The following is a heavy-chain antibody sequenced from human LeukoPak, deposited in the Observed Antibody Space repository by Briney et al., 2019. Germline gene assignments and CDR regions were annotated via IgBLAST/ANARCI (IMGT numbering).Heavy chain of an antibody. CDR3: ASSYGDYEGEYFQH. J-gene: IGHJ1*01. CDR1: GYTFTSYA. CDR2: INTNTGNP. D-gene: IGHD4-17*01. V-gene: IGHV7-4-1*02. Sequence: ASVKVSCKASGYTFTSYAMNWVRQAPGQGLEWMGWINTNTGNPTYAQGFTGRFVFSLDTSVSTAYLQISSLKAEDTAVYYCASSYGDYEGEYFQHWGQGTLVTVSS.